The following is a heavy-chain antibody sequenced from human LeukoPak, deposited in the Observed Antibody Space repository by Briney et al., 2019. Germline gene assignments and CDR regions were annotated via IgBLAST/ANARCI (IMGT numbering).Heavy chain of an antibody. D-gene: IGHD5-12*01. CDR1: GFTPRSYT. V-gene: IGHV3-21*01. J-gene: IGHJ5*02. CDR3: ARDRGYGDQPSWFDP. Sequence: GGALRLSCAASGFTPRSYTMNWVRQAPGEGVEWVSSIGISSNKIYYADSVKGRFIISRDNAKNSVYLQMNSLRAEDTAVYYCARDRGYGDQPSWFDPWGQGTQVTVSS. CDR2: IGISSNKI.